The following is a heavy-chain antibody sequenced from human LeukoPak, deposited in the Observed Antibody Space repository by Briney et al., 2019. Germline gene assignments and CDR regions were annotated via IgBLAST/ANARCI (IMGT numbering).Heavy chain of an antibody. V-gene: IGHV4-4*09. CDR1: GGSISSYY. D-gene: IGHD3-10*01. CDR3: ATTASLQWFGGGDAFDI. J-gene: IGHJ3*02. CDR2: IYTSGST. Sequence: SETLSLTCTVSGGSISSYYWSWIRQPPGKGLEWIGYIYTSGSTNYNPSLKSRVTISVDTSKNQFSLKLSSVTAADTPVYYCATTASLQWFGGGDAFDIWGQGTMVTVSS.